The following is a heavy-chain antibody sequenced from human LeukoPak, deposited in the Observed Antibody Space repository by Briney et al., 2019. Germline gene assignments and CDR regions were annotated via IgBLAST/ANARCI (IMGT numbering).Heavy chain of an antibody. CDR2: MNPNSGNT. V-gene: IGHV1-8*01. CDR1: GYTFTSYD. CDR3: ARGITERQLAYYYYYGMDV. Sequence: ASVKVSCKASGYTFTSYDINWVRQATGQGLEWMGWMNPNSGNTGYAQKFQGRVTMTRNTSISTAYMELSSLRSEDTAVYYCARGITERQLAYYYYYGMDVWGQGTTVTVSS. D-gene: IGHD6-13*01. J-gene: IGHJ6*02.